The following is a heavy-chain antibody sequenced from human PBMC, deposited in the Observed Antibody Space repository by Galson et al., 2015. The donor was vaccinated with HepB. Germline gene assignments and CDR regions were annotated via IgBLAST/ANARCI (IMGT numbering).Heavy chain of an antibody. V-gene: IGHV3-21*01. CDR2: ISSXXSYI. Sequence: SLRLSXAXSGFTXXXYXMNXXRQAXGKGLEXVSSISSXXSYINYADSXKGRXXXXRDNAKNSLYLQMXSLRAEDTXVXYCARGGYSYGYWSSSYNWFDPWGXGTLVTVSS. CDR1: GFTXXXYX. J-gene: IGHJ5*02. CDR3: ARGGYSYGYWSSSYNWFDP. D-gene: IGHD5-18*01.